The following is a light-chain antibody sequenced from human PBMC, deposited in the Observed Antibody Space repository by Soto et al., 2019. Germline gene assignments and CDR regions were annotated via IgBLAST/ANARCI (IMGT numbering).Light chain of an antibody. CDR2: DAS. CDR1: RGIDTY. CDR3: QQRSNWPPGLT. Sequence: EIVLTQSPATLSLSPGERATLSCRASRGIDTYLAWYQQKPGQAPRLLIYDASNRATGIPARFSGSGSGTDFTLTISGLEPEDFAVYYCQQRSNWPPGLTFGGGTKVDIK. V-gene: IGKV3-11*01. J-gene: IGKJ4*01.